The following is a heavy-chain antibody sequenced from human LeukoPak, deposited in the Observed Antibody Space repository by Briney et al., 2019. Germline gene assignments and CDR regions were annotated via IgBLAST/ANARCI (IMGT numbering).Heavy chain of an antibody. D-gene: IGHD5-12*01. V-gene: IGHV4-59*08. J-gene: IGHJ4*02. CDR3: ARHFLRGGFDS. CDR1: TGSISNYY. CDR2: IYETGHT. Sequence: SETLSLTCTVSTGSISNYYWSWIRQPPGKGLEWIAYIYETGHTGYNPSLKTRVTISLDTSKNQFSLKLNSVTAADTAVYYCARHFLRGGFDSWGQGTLVAVSS.